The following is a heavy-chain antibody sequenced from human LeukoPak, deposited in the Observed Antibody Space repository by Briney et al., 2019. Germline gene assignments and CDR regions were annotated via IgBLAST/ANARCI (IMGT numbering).Heavy chain of an antibody. CDR3: ARSSEILWFGELFDY. CDR1: GYTFTGYY. J-gene: IGHJ4*02. D-gene: IGHD3-10*01. V-gene: IGHV1-2*02. Sequence: ASVKVSCKASGYTFTGYYVHWVRQAPGQGLEWMGWINPNSGGTNYAQKFQGRVTMTRDTSISTAYMELSRLRSDDTAVYYCARSSEILWFGELFDYWGQGTLVTVSS. CDR2: INPNSGGT.